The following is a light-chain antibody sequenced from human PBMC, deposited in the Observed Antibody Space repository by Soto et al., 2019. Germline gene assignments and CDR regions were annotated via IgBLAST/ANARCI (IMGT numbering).Light chain of an antibody. V-gene: IGKV1-5*01. Sequence: DIQMTLSPSTLSASVGDRVTITCRASQSISHFLAWYQQKPGKVPKLLIYDASNLGSGVPSRFSGSGSGTDFTLTISGLQPDDFTTYYCQQYTSYSRAFGQGTKVDIK. CDR3: QQYTSYSRA. J-gene: IGKJ1*01. CDR1: QSISHF. CDR2: DAS.